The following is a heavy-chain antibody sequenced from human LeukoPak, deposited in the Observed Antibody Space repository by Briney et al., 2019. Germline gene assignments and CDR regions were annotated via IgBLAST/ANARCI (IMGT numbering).Heavy chain of an antibody. D-gene: IGHD6-13*01. CDR1: GGSISSYY. CDR2: IYTSGST. CDR3: ARRPTDSSSWARVDY. V-gene: IGHV4-4*07. J-gene: IGHJ4*02. Sequence: PSETLSLTCTVSGGSISSYYWSWIRQPAGKGLEWIGRIYTSGSTNYNPSLKSRVTMSVDTSKNQFSLKLSSVTAADTAVYYCARRPTDSSSWARVDYWGQGTLVTVSS.